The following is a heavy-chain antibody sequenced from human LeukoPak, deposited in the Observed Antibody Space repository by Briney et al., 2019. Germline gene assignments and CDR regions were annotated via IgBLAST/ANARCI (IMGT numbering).Heavy chain of an antibody. CDR2: ISGSGGST. CDR1: GFTFSSYA. J-gene: IGHJ4*02. V-gene: IGHV3-23*01. Sequence: GGSLRLSCAASGFTFSSYAMSWVRQAPGKGLEWVSAISGSGGSTYYADSVEGRFTISRDNSKNTLYLQMNSLRAEDTAVYYCAKDVGATTTGNFDYWGQGTLVTVSS. D-gene: IGHD1-26*01. CDR3: AKDVGATTTGNFDY.